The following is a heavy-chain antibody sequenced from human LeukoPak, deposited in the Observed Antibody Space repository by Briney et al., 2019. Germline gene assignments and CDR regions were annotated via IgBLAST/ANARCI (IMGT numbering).Heavy chain of an antibody. CDR1: GFTFSNAW. CDR2: IKSKTDGGTT. V-gene: IGHV3-15*07. D-gene: IGHD4-11*01. J-gene: IGHJ6*02. Sequence: GGSLRLFCAASGFTFSNAWMNWVRQAPGKGLEWVGRIKSKTDGGTTDYAAPVKGRFTISRDDSKNTLYLQMNSLKTEDTAVYYCTTGDYSNYFKNYYYGMDVWGQGTTVTVSS. CDR3: TTGDYSNYFKNYYYGMDV.